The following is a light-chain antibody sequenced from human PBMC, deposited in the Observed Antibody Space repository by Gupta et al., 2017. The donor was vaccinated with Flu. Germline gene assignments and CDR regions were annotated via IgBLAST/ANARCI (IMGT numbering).Light chain of an antibody. CDR2: KAS. V-gene: IGKV1-5*03. CDR1: QIISDY. J-gene: IGKJ1*01. Sequence: PTTLWASVGNSVTTSCGARQIISDYLAWYQQKPGQAPKLLIYKASSRESGVPYRFSGSGSGTEFTLTISSRQPEDFADYYCQQQSSSQCTFGQGTKVEIK. CDR3: QQQSSSQCT.